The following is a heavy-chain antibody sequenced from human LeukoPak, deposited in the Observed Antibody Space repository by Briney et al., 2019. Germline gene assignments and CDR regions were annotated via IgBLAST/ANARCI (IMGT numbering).Heavy chain of an antibody. CDR2: ISYDGSNK. CDR1: GFTFSSYA. J-gene: IGHJ3*02. Sequence: PGGSLRLSCAASGFTFSSYAMHWVRQAPGKGLEWVAVISYDGSNKYYADSVKGRFTISRDNSKNTLYLQMNSLRAEDTAVYYCAKDQGDGYGYDAFDIWGQGTMVTVSS. CDR3: AKDQGDGYGYDAFDI. V-gene: IGHV3-30-3*01. D-gene: IGHD5-24*01.